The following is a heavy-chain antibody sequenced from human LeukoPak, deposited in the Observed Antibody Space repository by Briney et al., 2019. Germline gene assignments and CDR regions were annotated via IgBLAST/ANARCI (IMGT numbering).Heavy chain of an antibody. CDR2: ISAYNGNT. V-gene: IGHV1-18*01. D-gene: IGHD2-2*02. CDR3: ASGEIVVVPAAIQEAAFDI. J-gene: IGHJ3*02. Sequence: ASVKVSCKASGYTFTSYGISWVRQAPGQGLEWMGWISAYNGNTNYAQKLQGRVTMTTDTSTSTAYMELSSLRSEDTAVYYCASGEIVVVPAAIQEAAFDIWGQGTMVTVSS. CDR1: GYTFTSYG.